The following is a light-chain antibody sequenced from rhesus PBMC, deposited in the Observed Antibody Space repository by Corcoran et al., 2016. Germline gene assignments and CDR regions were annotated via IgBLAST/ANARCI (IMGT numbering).Light chain of an antibody. CDR2: KGS. CDR1: QSISSC. CDR3: LQYSSSPYS. Sequence: DIQMTQSPASLSASVGDTVTITCRASQSISSCLDWYQPKPGKAPKLRLYKGSSLQRGVPPRFSGSGSGTDFTLTLSGLQPEDFATYYCLQYSSSPYSFSPGTKVAIK. J-gene: IGKJ2*01. V-gene: IGKV1-22*01.